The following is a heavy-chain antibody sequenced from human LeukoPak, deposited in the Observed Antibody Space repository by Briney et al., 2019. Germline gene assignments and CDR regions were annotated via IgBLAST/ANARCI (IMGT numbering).Heavy chain of an antibody. CDR1: GGSISSYY. D-gene: IGHD3-22*01. CDR3: ARDFNYYDSSGYFDI. Sequence: PSETLSLTCTVSGGSISSYYWSWIRQPPGKGLEWIGYIYYSGSTYYNPSLKSRVTISVDTSKNQFSLKLSSVTAADTAVYYCARDFNYYDSSGYFDIWGQGTMVTVSS. V-gene: IGHV4-59*12. J-gene: IGHJ3*02. CDR2: IYYSGST.